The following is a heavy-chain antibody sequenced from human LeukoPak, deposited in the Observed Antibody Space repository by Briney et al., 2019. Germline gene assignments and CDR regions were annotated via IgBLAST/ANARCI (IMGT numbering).Heavy chain of an antibody. V-gene: IGHV4-39*01. Sequence: SETLSLTCTVSGGSISSSNYYWGWIRQPPGKGLEWIGGIYYSGTTYYSSSLKSRVIISVDTSKNQFSLKLSSVTATDTAVYYCARHEAQDFDYWGQGTLVTVSS. J-gene: IGHJ4*02. CDR2: IYYSGTT. CDR1: GGSISSSNYY. CDR3: ARHEAQDFDY.